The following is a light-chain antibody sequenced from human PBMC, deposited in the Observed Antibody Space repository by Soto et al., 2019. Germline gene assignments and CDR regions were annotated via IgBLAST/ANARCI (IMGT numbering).Light chain of an antibody. Sequence: EIVMTQSPGTLSLSPGERATLSCRASRGISSYLAWYQQKPGQAPRLLMYRASMRATGIPARFSGRGSGTEFTLTISSLQSEDSAFYFCQHYNNWPITFGQGTRLEIK. CDR3: QHYNNWPIT. V-gene: IGKV3-15*01. J-gene: IGKJ5*01. CDR1: RGISSY. CDR2: RAS.